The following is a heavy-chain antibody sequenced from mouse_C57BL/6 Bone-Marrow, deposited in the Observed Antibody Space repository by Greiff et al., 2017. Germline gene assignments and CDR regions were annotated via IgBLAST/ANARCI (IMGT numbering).Heavy chain of an antibody. CDR2: IDPNDGGT. D-gene: IGHD1-1*01. CDR1: GYTFTSYW. CDR3: SRAIYYFGSSYGD. V-gene: IGHV1-72*01. J-gene: IGHJ2*01. Sequence: QVQLQQPGAELVKPGASVKLSCKASGYTFTSYWMHWVKQRPGRGLEWIGGIDPNDGGTKYNEKFKSKATLTVDKPSSTAYMQLSSRTSDDSAVYYCSRAIYYFGSSYGDWGQGTTLTVSS.